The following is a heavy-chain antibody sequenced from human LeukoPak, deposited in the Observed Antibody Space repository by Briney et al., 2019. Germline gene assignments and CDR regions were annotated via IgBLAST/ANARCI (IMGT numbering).Heavy chain of an antibody. D-gene: IGHD2-15*01. V-gene: IGHV3-21*01. Sequence: GGSLRLSCAPSGFSFSSNSMHWVRQDPGEGLEWVSSISSGSTYKYYADSVKGRFTISRDNAKNSRYLHMDSLRAEDAAVYYCARGHVAVCSGGSCSPKPPFDYWGQGTLVTVSS. CDR1: GFSFSSNS. CDR2: ISSGSTYK. CDR3: ARGHVAVCSGGSCSPKPPFDY. J-gene: IGHJ4*02.